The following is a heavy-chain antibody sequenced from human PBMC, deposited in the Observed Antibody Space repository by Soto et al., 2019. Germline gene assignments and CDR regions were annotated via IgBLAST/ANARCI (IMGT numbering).Heavy chain of an antibody. CDR1: GFTFSSYA. V-gene: IGHV3-23*01. D-gene: IGHD3-16*01. CDR2: ISAGGGAT. J-gene: IGHJ4*02. CDR3: ATLFSDYICGSYLRYFDH. Sequence: EVQLLESGGGLVQPGGSLRLSCAASGFTFSSYAMSWVRQAPGKGLEWVSAISAGGGATYYADSVKGRFTISRDNSLNTLYLQMNSLRAEDTAVYYCATLFSDYICGSYLRYFDHWGQGTLVTVSS.